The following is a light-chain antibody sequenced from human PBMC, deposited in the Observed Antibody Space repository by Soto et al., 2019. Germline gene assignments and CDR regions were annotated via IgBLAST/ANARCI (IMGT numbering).Light chain of an antibody. V-gene: IGKV1-39*01. J-gene: IGKJ4*01. CDR1: QSSSSY. CDR2: AAS. CDR3: QQSYSTPRT. Sequence: DIQMTQSPSSLSASVGDRVTITCRASQSSSSYLNWYQQKPGKAPKLLIYAASSLQSGVPSRFSGSGSGTDFNLTISSLQPEDFATYYCQQSYSTPRTFGGGTKVEIK.